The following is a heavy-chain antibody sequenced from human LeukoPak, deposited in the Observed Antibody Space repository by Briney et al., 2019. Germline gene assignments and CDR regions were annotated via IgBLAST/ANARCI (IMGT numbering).Heavy chain of an antibody. CDR1: GFTFSSYG. Sequence: GGSLRLSCAASGFTFSSYGMHWVRQAPGKGLEWVAFIRYDGSNKYYADSVKGRFTISRDNSKNTLYLQMNSLRAEVTAVYYCAKDNLNAINGYDYWYYFDYWGQGTLVTVSS. CDR3: AKDNLNAINGYDYWYYFDY. CDR2: IRYDGSNK. D-gene: IGHD5-12*01. J-gene: IGHJ4*02. V-gene: IGHV3-30*02.